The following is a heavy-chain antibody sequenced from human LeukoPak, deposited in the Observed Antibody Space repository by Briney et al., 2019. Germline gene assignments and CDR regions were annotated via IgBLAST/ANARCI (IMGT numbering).Heavy chain of an antibody. D-gene: IGHD5-18*01. Sequence: GESLKISCKGSGYSFTSYWIAWVRQMPGKGREWMGIIYPGDSETRYSPSFQGQVTISADKSISTAYLRWSSLKASDTAMYYCARLLGYSYVHLGDYWGQGTLVTVSS. V-gene: IGHV5-51*01. CDR1: GYSFTSYW. J-gene: IGHJ4*02. CDR2: IYPGDSET. CDR3: ARLLGYSYVHLGDY.